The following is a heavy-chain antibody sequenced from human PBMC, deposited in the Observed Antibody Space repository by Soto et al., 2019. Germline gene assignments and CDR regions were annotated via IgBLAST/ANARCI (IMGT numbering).Heavy chain of an antibody. CDR3: ARDIRGAN. J-gene: IGHJ4*02. Sequence: ESGGGLVKIGGSLRLSCAASGFTFRDHYMTWIRQVPGKGLEWVSYISASSTTIYYADSGKGRFTISRDNAKNSVFLQMNSLRAEDTAVYYCARDIRGANWGQGTLVTVSS. CDR1: GFTFRDHY. V-gene: IGHV3-11*01. CDR2: ISASSTTI.